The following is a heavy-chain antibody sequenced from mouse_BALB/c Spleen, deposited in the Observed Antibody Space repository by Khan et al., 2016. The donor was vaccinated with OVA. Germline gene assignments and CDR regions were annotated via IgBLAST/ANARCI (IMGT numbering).Heavy chain of an antibody. CDR2: INTYTGEP. V-gene: IGHV9-3-1*01. Sequence: QIQLVQSGPELKKPGATVQISCKASGFTFTNYGMNWVRQAPGKGLKWMGWINTYTGEPTFTDDFKGRFAFSLDTSASTAYLQINSLKNYDTATYFCARGGYNGTMDFWGQGTAVTVSS. D-gene: IGHD2-14*01. CDR3: ARGGYNGTMDF. CDR1: GFTFTNYG. J-gene: IGHJ4*01.